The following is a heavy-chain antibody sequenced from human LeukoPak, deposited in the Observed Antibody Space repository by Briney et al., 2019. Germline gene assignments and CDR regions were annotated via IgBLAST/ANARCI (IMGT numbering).Heavy chain of an antibody. CDR1: GFTFSSYS. D-gene: IGHD3-16*02. Sequence: GGSLRLSCAASGFTFSSYSMNWVRQAPGKGLEWVSSISSSSSYIYYADSVKGRFTISRDNAKNSLYLQMNSLRAEDTAVYYCARALRDGNWGSYRYLDYWGQGTLVTVSS. V-gene: IGHV3-21*04. CDR2: ISSSSSYI. CDR3: ARALRDGNWGSYRYLDY. J-gene: IGHJ4*02.